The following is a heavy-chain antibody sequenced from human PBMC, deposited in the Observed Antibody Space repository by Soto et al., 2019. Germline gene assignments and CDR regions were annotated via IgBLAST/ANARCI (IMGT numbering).Heavy chain of an antibody. CDR1: GYSFTSYW. V-gene: IGHV5-51*01. CDR2: IYPGDSDT. D-gene: IGHD2-2*01. Sequence: GESLKISCKGSGYSFTSYWIGWVRQMPGKGLEWMGIIYPGDSDTRYSPSFQGQVTISADKSISTAYLQWSSLKASDTAMYYCARQYSDSSRYCSSTSCSFMDVWGKGTTVTVSS. CDR3: ARQYSDSSRYCSSTSCSFMDV. J-gene: IGHJ6*03.